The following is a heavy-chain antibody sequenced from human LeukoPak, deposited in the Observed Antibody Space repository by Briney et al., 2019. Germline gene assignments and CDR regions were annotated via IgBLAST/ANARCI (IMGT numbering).Heavy chain of an antibody. CDR3: AREEGIDGSGYYYVLGY. J-gene: IGHJ4*02. D-gene: IGHD3-22*01. V-gene: IGHV3-48*04. CDR2: ISSSSGII. CDR1: GFTVSSNE. Sequence: GGSLRLSCAASGFTVSSNEMSWVRQAPGKGLEWVSFISSSSGIIYYADSVKGRFTVSRDNAKNSLYLQMNSLSAEDTAVYYCAREEGIDGSGYYYVLGYWGQGTLVTVSS.